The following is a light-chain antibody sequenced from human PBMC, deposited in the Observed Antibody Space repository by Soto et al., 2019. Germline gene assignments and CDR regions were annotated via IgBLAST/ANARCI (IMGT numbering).Light chain of an antibody. Sequence: EIVLTQSPVTLSLSPGERATLSCRASQSVRPYLAWYQVKPGQAPRLLIYGAFNRATGIPARFSGSGSGADFTLTISSLEPEDFAVYYCQQRNIWPPVTFGQGTRLEIK. CDR3: QQRNIWPPVT. V-gene: IGKV3-11*01. CDR1: QSVRPY. J-gene: IGKJ5*01. CDR2: GAF.